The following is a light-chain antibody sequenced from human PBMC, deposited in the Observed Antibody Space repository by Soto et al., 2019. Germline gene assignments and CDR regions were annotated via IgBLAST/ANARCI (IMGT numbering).Light chain of an antibody. CDR1: SSKIGAGYD. CDR2: GNS. CDR3: QSYDSSLSRV. J-gene: IGLJ2*01. Sequence: QSVLTQPPSVSGAAWQRVTISCTGSSSKIGAGYDVHWYQQLPGTAPKLLIYGNSNRPSGDPDRFSGSKSGTSASLAITGLQAEDEADYYCQSYDSSLSRVFGGGTKLTVL. V-gene: IGLV1-40*01.